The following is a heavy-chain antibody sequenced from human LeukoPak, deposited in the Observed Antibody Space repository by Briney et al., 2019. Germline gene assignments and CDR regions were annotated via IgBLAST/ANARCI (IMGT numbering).Heavy chain of an antibody. CDR1: GFTFSNYA. CDR2: ISYDGSNK. V-gene: IGHV3-30-3*01. J-gene: IGHJ2*01. CDR3: ARARVDIAMFTWLNWYFDL. D-gene: IGHD5-18*01. Sequence: GGSLRLSCAASGFTFSNYAIHWVRQAPGKGLEWVAVISYDGSNKYYADSVKGRFTISGDNSKNALYLQMNSLRAEDTAVYYCARARVDIAMFTWLNWYFDLWGRGTLVTVSS.